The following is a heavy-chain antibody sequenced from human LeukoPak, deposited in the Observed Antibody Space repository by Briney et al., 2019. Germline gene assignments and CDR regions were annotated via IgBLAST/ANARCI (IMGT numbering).Heavy chain of an antibody. CDR3: ARFLGSSGASCYSCTGINYFDY. CDR2: IYYSGST. J-gene: IGHJ4*02. V-gene: IGHV4-31*03. D-gene: IGHD2-15*01. Sequence: SQTLSLTCTVSGDSISSGGYYWSWIRQHPGKGLEWIGYIYYSGSTYYNPSLKSRVTISVDTSKNQFSLKLSSVTAADTAVDYCARFLGSSGASCYSCTGINYFDYWGQGTLVTVSS. CDR1: GDSISSGGYY.